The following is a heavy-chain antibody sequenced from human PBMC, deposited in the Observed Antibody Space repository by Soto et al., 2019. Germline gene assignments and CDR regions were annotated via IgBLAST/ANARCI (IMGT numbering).Heavy chain of an antibody. Sequence: QMQLVQSGAEVKEPGASVRVSCKASGYTFSRHYMHWVRQAPGQGLEWMGVIDPSGVTTYYAQNLHGRLTMTRDTSASTLFMELSSLRSDDTAIYYCARDESSGNSWFWKLWGQGTLVTVSS. V-gene: IGHV1-46*01. D-gene: IGHD1-1*01. CDR1: GYTFSRHY. CDR3: ARDESSGNSWFWKL. J-gene: IGHJ1*01. CDR2: IDPSGVTT.